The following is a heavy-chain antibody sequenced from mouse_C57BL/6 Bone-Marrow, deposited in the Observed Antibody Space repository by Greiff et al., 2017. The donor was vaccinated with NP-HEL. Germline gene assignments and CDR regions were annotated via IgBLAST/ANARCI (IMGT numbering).Heavy chain of an antibody. D-gene: IGHD2-3*01. CDR3: ARDGYYPLFAY. CDR1: GYTFTSYG. CDR2: IYPRSGNT. Sequence: QVQLQQPGAELARPGASVKLSCKASGYTFTSYGISWVKQRTGQGLEWIGEIYPRSGNTYYNEKFKGKATLTADKSSSTAYMELRSLTSEDSAVYYCARDGYYPLFAYWGQGTLVTVSA. V-gene: IGHV1-81*01. J-gene: IGHJ3*01.